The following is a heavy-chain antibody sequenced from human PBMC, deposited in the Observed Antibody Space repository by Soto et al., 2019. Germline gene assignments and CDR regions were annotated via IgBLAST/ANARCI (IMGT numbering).Heavy chain of an antibody. CDR1: GFTFTTYG. V-gene: IGHV3-30*18. CDR3: AKSLAVAAGWFDP. J-gene: IGHJ5*02. CDR2: ISYDGSNE. D-gene: IGHD6-19*01. Sequence: PGGSLRLSCAASGFTFTTYGMHWVRQAPGKGLEWVAFISYDGSNEYYADSVKGRFTISRDNSKNTVFLQMNSLRGEDTAVYYCAKSLAVAAGWFDPWGQGALVTVSS.